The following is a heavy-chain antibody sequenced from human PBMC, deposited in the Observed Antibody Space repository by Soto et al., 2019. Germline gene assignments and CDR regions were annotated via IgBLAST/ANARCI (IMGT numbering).Heavy chain of an antibody. CDR2: IHNSGSP. V-gene: IGHV4-30-2*06. CDR1: GASIHNGGHF. D-gene: IGHD2-15*01. J-gene: IGHJ3*02. CDR3: ARRGYCSGGKCYSWAFDI. Sequence: PSETLSLTCSVSGASIHNGGHFWSWIRQSPGRGLEWIGHIHNSGSPYNNPSLMSRVTISLDKSKNQFSLNLSSVTAADTAVYYCARRGYCSGGKCYSWAFDIWGQGTVVTVSS.